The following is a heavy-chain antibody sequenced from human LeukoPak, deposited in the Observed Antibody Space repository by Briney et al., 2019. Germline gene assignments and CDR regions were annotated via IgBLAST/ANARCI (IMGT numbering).Heavy chain of an antibody. Sequence: ASVKVSCKASGYTFTGYYMHWVRQAHGQGLEGMGWINPNSGCTNYAQNFQGRATMTRDTSISTAYMELSRLRSDDTAVYYCASLLGYCSGGSCSPYYFDYWGQGTLVTVSS. V-gene: IGHV1-2*02. J-gene: IGHJ4*02. CDR3: ASLLGYCSGGSCSPYYFDY. CDR1: GYTFTGYY. CDR2: INPNSGCT. D-gene: IGHD2-15*01.